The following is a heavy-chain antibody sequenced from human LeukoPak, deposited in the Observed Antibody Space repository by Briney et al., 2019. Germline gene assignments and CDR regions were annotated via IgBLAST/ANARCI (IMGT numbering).Heavy chain of an antibody. D-gene: IGHD6-13*01. CDR2: IYSNGST. Sequence: SETLSLTCTVSDGSIRSHYWSWIRQPAGKGVEWIGRIYSNGSTNYNPSLKSRVTISLDKSKNQFSLKLTSVTAADTAVYYCAKGGSSWPFDYWGQGTLVTVSS. CDR3: AKGGSSWPFDY. J-gene: IGHJ4*02. CDR1: DGSIRSHY. V-gene: IGHV4-4*07.